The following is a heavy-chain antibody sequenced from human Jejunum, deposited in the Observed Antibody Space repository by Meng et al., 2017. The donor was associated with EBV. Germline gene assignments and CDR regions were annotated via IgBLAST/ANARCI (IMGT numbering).Heavy chain of an antibody. V-gene: IGHV1-18*01. Sequence: QVQLGELGAEVNEPGASVKVSCKAFGYTFTNYGVSWVRQAPGQGLEWMGWISAYNGNTDYAQKLQGRVTMTTDTPTSTAYMELRSLRSDDTAVYYCTILSHCDGGICYSYDYWGQGTLVTVSS. CDR1: GYTFTNYG. D-gene: IGHD2-15*01. CDR2: ISAYNGNT. CDR3: TILSHCDGGICYSYDY. J-gene: IGHJ4*02.